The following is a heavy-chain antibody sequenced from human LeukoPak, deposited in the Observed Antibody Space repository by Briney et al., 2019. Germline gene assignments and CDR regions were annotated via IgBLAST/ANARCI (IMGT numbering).Heavy chain of an antibody. CDR3: ANVNSSSFYYYYYYMDV. CDR2: ISGSGGST. CDR1: GFTFSTYW. D-gene: IGHD6-6*01. Sequence: GGSLRLSCAASGFTFSTYWMTWVRQAPGKGLEWVSAISGSGGSTYYADSVKGRFTISRDNSKNTLYLQMNSLRAEDTAVCYCANVNSSSFYYYYYYMDVWGKGTTVTVSS. V-gene: IGHV3-23*01. J-gene: IGHJ6*03.